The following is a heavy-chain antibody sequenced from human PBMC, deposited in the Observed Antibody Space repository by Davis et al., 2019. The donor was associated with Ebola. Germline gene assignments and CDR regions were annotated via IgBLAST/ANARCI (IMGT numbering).Heavy chain of an antibody. CDR3: AKAYSSGWYAEYAMDV. D-gene: IGHD6-19*01. J-gene: IGHJ6*02. CDR1: GFTFSSYW. Sequence: HTGGSLRLSCAASGFTFSSYWMHWVRQAPGTGLVWVSRINSDGSSTSYADSVKGRFTISRDNSKNTLYLQMNSLRAEDTAVYYCAKAYSSGWYAEYAMDVWGQGTTVTVSS. V-gene: IGHV3-74*01. CDR2: INSDGSST.